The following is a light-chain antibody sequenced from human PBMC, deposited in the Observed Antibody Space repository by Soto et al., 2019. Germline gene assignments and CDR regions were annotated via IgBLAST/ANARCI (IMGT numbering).Light chain of an antibody. J-gene: IGLJ3*02. CDR1: SSDVGAHNY. CDR3: SSFAGGNNWV. Sequence: QSALTQPPSASGSPGQSLTISCTGTSSDVGAHNYVSWYQQHPGKAPKLMLYDVNKRPSGVPDRFSGSQSGNTASLTVSGLQAEDEADCYCSSFAGGNNWVFGGGTKLTVL. CDR2: DVN. V-gene: IGLV2-8*01.